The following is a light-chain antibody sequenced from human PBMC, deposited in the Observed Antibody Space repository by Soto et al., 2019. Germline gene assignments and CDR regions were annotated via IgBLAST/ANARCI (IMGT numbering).Light chain of an antibody. CDR1: SSNIGADFG. CDR3: QSYDSSLSGYV. CDR2: NND. V-gene: IGLV1-40*01. J-gene: IGLJ1*01. Sequence: QSVLTQPPSVSGAPGLRVTVSCTGSSSNIGADFGVHWYRQVPGTAPKLLIFNNDNRPSGIPDRFSGSRSGSSASLAITGLQAEDEATYYCQSYDSSLSGYVFGSGTKVTVL.